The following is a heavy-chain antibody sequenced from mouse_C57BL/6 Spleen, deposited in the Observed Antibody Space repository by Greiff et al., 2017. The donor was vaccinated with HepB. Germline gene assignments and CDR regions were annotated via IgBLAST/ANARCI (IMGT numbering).Heavy chain of an antibody. CDR3: AKWNDGPLYAMDY. CDR1: GFSLTSYG. V-gene: IGHV2-3*01. Sequence: VHLVESGPGLVAPSQSLSITCTVSGFSLTSYGVSWVRQPPGKGLEWLGVLWGDGSTNYHSALISSLSISKDNSKSQVFLKLNSLQTDDTATYYCAKWNDGPLYAMDYWGQGTSVTVSS. CDR2: LWGDGST. D-gene: IGHD1-1*01. J-gene: IGHJ4*01.